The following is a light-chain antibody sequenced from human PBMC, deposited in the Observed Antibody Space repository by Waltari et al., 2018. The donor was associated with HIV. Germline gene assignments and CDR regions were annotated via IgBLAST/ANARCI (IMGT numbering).Light chain of an antibody. CDR2: DVS. Sequence: QSALTQPRSVSASPGQSVTNSCTGTSSDDGDYNTVFWYQQHPGQAPKLMIYDVSKWPSGVPDRFSGSKSGNTASLTISGLQAEDEADYYCCSYAGTYTYVFGTGTKVTVL. CDR1: SSDDGDYNT. CDR3: CSYAGTYTYV. J-gene: IGLJ1*01. V-gene: IGLV2-11*01.